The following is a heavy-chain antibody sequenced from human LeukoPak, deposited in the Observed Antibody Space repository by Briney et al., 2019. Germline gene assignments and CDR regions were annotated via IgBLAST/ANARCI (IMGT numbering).Heavy chain of an antibody. CDR1: GFTFSSYA. D-gene: IGHD6-19*01. CDR2: ISYDGSNK. J-gene: IGHJ4*02. Sequence: GGSLRLSCAASGFTFSSYAMHWVRQAPGKGLEWVAVISYDGSNKYYADSVKGRFTISRDNSKNTLYLQMNSLRAEDTAVYYCARDYIAVAGTTYYFDYWGQGTLVTVSS. CDR3: ARDYIAVAGTTYYFDY. V-gene: IGHV3-30*04.